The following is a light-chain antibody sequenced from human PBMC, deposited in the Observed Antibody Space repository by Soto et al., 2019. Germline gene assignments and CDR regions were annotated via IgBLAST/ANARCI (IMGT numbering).Light chain of an antibody. J-gene: IGKJ2*01. CDR2: GAS. CDR1: QSVSSSY. Sequence: EIVLTQSPGTLSLSPGERATLSCRASQSVSSSYLAWYQQKPGQAPRLLIYGASSRATGIPDRFSGSGSGTGFTLGISRLEPVDFAVYYCEQYGSSPYTFGQVTKLEIK. V-gene: IGKV3-20*01. CDR3: EQYGSSPYT.